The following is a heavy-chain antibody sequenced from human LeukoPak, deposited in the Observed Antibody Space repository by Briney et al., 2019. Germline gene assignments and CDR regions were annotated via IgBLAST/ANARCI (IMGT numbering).Heavy chain of an antibody. Sequence: ASVKVSCKASGYTFTGYYMHWVRQAPGQGLEWMGWINPNSGGTNYAQKFQGRVTMTRDTSISTAYMELSRLRSDDTAVYYCARGSLLWFGYYFDYWGQGTLVTVSS. CDR1: GYTFTGYY. D-gene: IGHD3-10*01. CDR2: INPNSGGT. CDR3: ARGSLLWFGYYFDY. J-gene: IGHJ4*02. V-gene: IGHV1-2*02.